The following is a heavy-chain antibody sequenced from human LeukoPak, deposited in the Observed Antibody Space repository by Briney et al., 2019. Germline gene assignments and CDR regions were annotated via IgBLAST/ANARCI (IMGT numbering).Heavy chain of an antibody. J-gene: IGHJ6*02. Sequence: PGGSLRLSCAASGFTFSSYDMHWVRQATGKGLEWVSAIGTAGDTYYPGSVKGRFTISRENAKNSLYLQMNSLRAGDTAVYYCARDSVGDKGGGDYGMDVWGQGTTVTVSS. CDR2: IGTAGDT. D-gene: IGHD3-10*01. CDR3: ARDSVGDKGGGDYGMDV. V-gene: IGHV3-13*01. CDR1: GFTFSSYD.